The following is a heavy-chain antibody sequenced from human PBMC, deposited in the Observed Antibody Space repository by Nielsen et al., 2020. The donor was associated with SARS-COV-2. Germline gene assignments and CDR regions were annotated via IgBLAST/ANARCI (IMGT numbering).Heavy chain of an antibody. V-gene: IGHV3-48*03. CDR1: GFTFNNYE. D-gene: IGHD3-22*01. J-gene: IGHJ4*02. CDR2: ISSSSSTK. Sequence: GESLKISCAASGFTFNNYEMNWVRQAPGKGLEWVAYISSSSSTKYYADSVKGRFTISRDNAKDSLYLQMNSLRVEDAAVYYCARDIRNYYDSSGLDYWGQGTLVTVSS. CDR3: ARDIRNYYDSSGLDY.